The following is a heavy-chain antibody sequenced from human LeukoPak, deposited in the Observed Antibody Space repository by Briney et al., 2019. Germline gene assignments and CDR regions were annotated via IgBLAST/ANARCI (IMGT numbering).Heavy chain of an antibody. Sequence: PSETLSLTCTVSGGSISSGGYYWSWIRRPPGKGLEWIGYIYYSASTYYSPSLKSRVTVSVDTSKNRFSLKLSSVTAADTAMYYCARDLSGYGIFDYWGQGTLVTVSS. J-gene: IGHJ4*02. CDR3: ARDLSGYGIFDY. V-gene: IGHV4-30-4*08. CDR2: IYYSAST. CDR1: GGSISSGGYY. D-gene: IGHD5-12*01.